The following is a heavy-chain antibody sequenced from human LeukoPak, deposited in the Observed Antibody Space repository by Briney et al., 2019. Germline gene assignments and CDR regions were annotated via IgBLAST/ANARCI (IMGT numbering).Heavy chain of an antibody. D-gene: IGHD6-13*01. CDR2: ISSSNYM. Sequence: GGSLRLSCAASGFTFSSSAMSWVRQAPGKGLEWVSFISSSNYMSYADSVKGRFTISRDNAKNSLYLQMNSLRAEDTAVYYCARPLDSSNNYFDYWGQGTLVTVSA. CDR3: ARPLDSSNNYFDY. J-gene: IGHJ4*02. V-gene: IGHV3-21*01. CDR1: GFTFSSSA.